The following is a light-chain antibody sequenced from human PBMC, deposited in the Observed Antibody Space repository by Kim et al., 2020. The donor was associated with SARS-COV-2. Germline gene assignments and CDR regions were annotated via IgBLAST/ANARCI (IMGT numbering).Light chain of an antibody. CDR1: SSDIGTYKY. J-gene: IGLJ2*01. CDR2: EVR. CDR3: SSYAGGNNVI. V-gene: IGLV2-8*01. Sequence: QSALTQPPSASGSPGQSVTISCTGSSSDIGTYKYVSWYQQHPGKAPRLLIYEVRERPSGVPGRFSGSKSANTASLTVSGLQADDEADYYCSSYAGGNNVIFGGGTQLTVL.